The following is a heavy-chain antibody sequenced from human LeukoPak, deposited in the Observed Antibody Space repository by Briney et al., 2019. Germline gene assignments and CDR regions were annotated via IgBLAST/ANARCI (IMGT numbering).Heavy chain of an antibody. V-gene: IGHV4-34*01. D-gene: IGHD3-10*01. CDR3: ARPYGSGSYYRVEH. CDR1: GGSFSGYY. CDR2: INHSGST. J-gene: IGHJ4*02. Sequence: SETLCLTCAVYGGSFSGYYWSWIRQPPGKGLEWIGEINHSGSTNYNPSLKSRVTISVDTSKNQFSLKLSSVTAADTAVYYCARPYGSGSYYRVEHWGQGTLVTVSS.